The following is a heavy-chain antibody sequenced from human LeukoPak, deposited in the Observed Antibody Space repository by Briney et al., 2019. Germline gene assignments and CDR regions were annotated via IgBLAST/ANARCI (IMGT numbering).Heavy chain of an antibody. CDR1: GGSISSSSYY. D-gene: IGHD3-10*01. CDR3: ARQRYYGSGSYSLNWFDP. J-gene: IGHJ5*02. V-gene: IGHV4-39*01. Sequence: PSETLSLTCTVSGGSISSSSYYWGWLRHPPGKGLEWIGSIYYSETTYYNPSLKSRVTISVDTSKNQFSLRLSSVTAADTAVYYCARQRYYGSGSYSLNWFDPWGQGTLVTVSS. CDR2: IYYSETT.